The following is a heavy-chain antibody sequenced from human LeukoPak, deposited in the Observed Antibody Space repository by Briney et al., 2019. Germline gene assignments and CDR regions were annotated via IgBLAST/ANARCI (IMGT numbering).Heavy chain of an antibody. CDR1: GYTFTGYY. D-gene: IGHD3-22*01. Sequence: GASVKVSCKASGYTFTGYYMHWVRQAPGQGLEWMAWINPNSGGTNYAQRFQGRVTMTRDTSISTAYMELSRLRSDDTAVYYCARNNYYDSSGYPYPGYFDYWGQGTLVTVSS. J-gene: IGHJ4*02. CDR2: INPNSGGT. V-gene: IGHV1-2*02. CDR3: ARNNYYDSSGYPYPGYFDY.